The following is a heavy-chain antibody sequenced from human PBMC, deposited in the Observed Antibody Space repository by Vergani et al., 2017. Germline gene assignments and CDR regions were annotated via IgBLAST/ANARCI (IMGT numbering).Heavy chain of an antibody. CDR1: GGSLDIHSQT. Sequence: QAQLQESGPRLVKPSQTLSLTCSFSGGSLDIHSQTWGWIRQPAGEGLEWIGLIDVKGNSNLMSADASRGRFSLNLRSVTTSDTAVYYCVRVLHTSYILGAFDIWGQGIKVTVSS. CDR3: VRVLHTSYILGAFDI. J-gene: IGHJ3*02. V-gene: IGHV4-61*02. D-gene: IGHD2-21*01. CDR2: IDVKGNS.